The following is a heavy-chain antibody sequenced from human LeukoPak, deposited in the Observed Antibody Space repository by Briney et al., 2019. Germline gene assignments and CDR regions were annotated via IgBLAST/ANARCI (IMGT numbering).Heavy chain of an antibody. Sequence: SETLSLTCTVSGGSISSGGYYWSWIRQHPGKGLEWIGYIYYSGSTYYNPSLKSRVTISVDTSKNQFSLKLSSVTAAGTAVYYCARARERRPFDYWGQGTLVTVSS. CDR3: ARARERRPFDY. CDR1: GGSISSGGYY. J-gene: IGHJ4*02. CDR2: IYYSGST. D-gene: IGHD1-26*01. V-gene: IGHV4-31*03.